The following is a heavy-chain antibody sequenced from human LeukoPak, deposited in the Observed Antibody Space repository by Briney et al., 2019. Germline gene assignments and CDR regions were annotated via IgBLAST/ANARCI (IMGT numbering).Heavy chain of an antibody. CDR1: GYTFTSYD. CDR3: ARGFNSWYYYYYYMDV. V-gene: IGHV1-8*01. D-gene: IGHD6-13*01. Sequence: ASVKVSXKASGYTFTSYDINWVRQATGQGLEWMGWMNPNSGNTGYAQKFQGRVTMTRNTSISTAYMELSSLRSEDTAVYYCARGFNSWYYYYYYMDVWGKGTTVTVSS. J-gene: IGHJ6*03. CDR2: MNPNSGNT.